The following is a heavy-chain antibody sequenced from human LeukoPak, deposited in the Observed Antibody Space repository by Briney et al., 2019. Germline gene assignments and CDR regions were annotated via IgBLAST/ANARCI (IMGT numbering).Heavy chain of an antibody. CDR3: ARHQYPAATGGVDYFDY. D-gene: IGHD2-15*01. CDR1: GYIFTNYW. Sequence: KSGESLRISCKGSGYIFTNYWISWVRQMPGKGLEWMGRIDPSDSYTNYSPSFQGHVTISADKSISTAYLQWSSLKASDTAMYYCARHQYPAATGGVDYFDYWGQGTLVTVSS. J-gene: IGHJ4*02. V-gene: IGHV5-10-1*01. CDR2: IDPSDSYT.